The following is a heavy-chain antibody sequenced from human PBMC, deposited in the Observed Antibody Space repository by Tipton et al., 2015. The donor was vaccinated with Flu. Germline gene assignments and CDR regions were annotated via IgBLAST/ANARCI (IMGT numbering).Heavy chain of an antibody. V-gene: IGHV4-4*07. J-gene: IGHJ6*03. Sequence: TLSLTCTVSGGSISSYYWSWIRQPAGKGLEWIGRIYTSGSTNYNPSLKSRVTMSVDTSKNQLSLKLSSVTAADTAVYYCARSHCGGDCYLPPEGVYYYYYMDVWGKGTTVTVSS. D-gene: IGHD2-21*01. CDR3: ARSHCGGDCYLPPEGVYYYYYMDV. CDR2: IYTSGST. CDR1: GGSISSYY.